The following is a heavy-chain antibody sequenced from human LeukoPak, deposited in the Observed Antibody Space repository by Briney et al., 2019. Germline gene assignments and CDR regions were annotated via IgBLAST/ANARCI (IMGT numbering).Heavy chain of an antibody. CDR2: IYHSGRT. V-gene: IGHV4-38-2*02. CDR1: GDSISNGYY. D-gene: IGHD6-19*01. J-gene: IGHJ4*02. Sequence: PSETLSLTCTVSGDSISNGYYWGWIRQPPGKGLEWIGSIYHSGRTYYNPSLKSRVTLSVDTSRNQFSLKLSSVTAADTAVYYCARSRAVAGTPFDYWGQGTLVTVPS. CDR3: ARSRAVAGTPFDY.